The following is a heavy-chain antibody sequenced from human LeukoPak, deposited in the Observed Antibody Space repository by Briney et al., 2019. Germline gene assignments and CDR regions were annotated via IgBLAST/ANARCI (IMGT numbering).Heavy chain of an antibody. D-gene: IGHD5-12*01. J-gene: IGHJ4*02. CDR1: GFAFSSYA. CDR2: ISFDGNNK. V-gene: IGHV3-30*14. CDR3: ARDRGVATMDY. Sequence: GGSLRLSCAASGFAFSSYAIHWVRQGPGKGLEWVAVISFDGNNKYYADSVKGRFTISRDNSKNTLSLQMNSLRPEDTAVYYCARDRGVATMDYWGQGTLVTVSS.